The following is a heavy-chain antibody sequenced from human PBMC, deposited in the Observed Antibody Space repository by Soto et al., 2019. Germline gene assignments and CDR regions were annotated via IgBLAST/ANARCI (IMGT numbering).Heavy chain of an antibody. CDR3: ARGRGYCSGGSCTYYFDY. J-gene: IGHJ4*02. CDR2: MNPNSGNT. CDR1: GYTFTSYD. V-gene: IGHV1-8*01. Sequence: QVQLVQSGAEVMKPGASVRVSCKASGYTFTSYDINWVRQATGQGLEWMGWMNPNSGNTGSAQKCQGRVTMTRNTSIRPAYMELSSLRSEDTAVYYCARGRGYCSGGSCTYYFDYWGQGTLVTVSS. D-gene: IGHD2-15*01.